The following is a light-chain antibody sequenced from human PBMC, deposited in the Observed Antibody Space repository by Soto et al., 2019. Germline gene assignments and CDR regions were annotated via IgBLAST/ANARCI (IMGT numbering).Light chain of an antibody. CDR1: HSVGSN. J-gene: IGKJ4*01. CDR2: GAS. CDR3: QQYKQWPVA. Sequence: VMTQSPTTLSVSPGERATLSCRASHSVGSNLAWYQQNPGQAPRLLIYGASTRATGVPARFSGSGSATQFNLTISSLQSEAFGFYYCQQYKQWPVAFGGGNKVEIK. V-gene: IGKV3-15*01.